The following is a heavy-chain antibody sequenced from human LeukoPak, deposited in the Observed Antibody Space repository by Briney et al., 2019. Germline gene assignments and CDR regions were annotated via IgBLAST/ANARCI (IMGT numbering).Heavy chain of an antibody. J-gene: IGHJ4*02. Sequence: GGSLRLSCAASGFTVSSNYMSWVRQAPGKGLEWVSVIYSGGSTYYADPVKGRFTISRDNSKNTLYLQMNSLRAEDTAVYYCTWMGATMGYYFVYWGQGTLVTVSS. D-gene: IGHD1-26*01. CDR1: GFTVSSNY. V-gene: IGHV3-53*01. CDR2: IYSGGST. CDR3: TWMGATMGYYFVY.